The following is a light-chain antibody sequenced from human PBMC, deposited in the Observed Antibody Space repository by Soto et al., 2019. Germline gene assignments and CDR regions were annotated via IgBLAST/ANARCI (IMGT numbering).Light chain of an antibody. Sequence: QSVLTQPASVSGSPGQSITISCTGANSDVGRYNLISWYQQRPGKVPQLIIYEADKRPSGVSNRFSGSKSGNTASLTISGLQADDEADYHCCSYGGYSTFVIFGGGTKLTVL. CDR2: EAD. CDR3: CSYGGYSTFVI. J-gene: IGLJ2*01. V-gene: IGLV2-23*02. CDR1: NSDVGRYNL.